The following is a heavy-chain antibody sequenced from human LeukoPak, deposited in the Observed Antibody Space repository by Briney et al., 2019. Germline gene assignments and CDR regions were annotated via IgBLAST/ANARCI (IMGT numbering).Heavy chain of an antibody. CDR3: ATDRIRTYYFDY. V-gene: IGHV1-24*01. Sequence: ASVKVSCKVSGYTLTELPMHWVRQAPGKGLEWMGGFDPEDGETIYAQKFQGRVTMTEDTSTDTAYMELSSLRSEDTAVYYCATDRIRTYYFDYWGQGTLVTVSS. D-gene: IGHD5-18*01. CDR1: GYTLTELP. J-gene: IGHJ4*02. CDR2: FDPEDGET.